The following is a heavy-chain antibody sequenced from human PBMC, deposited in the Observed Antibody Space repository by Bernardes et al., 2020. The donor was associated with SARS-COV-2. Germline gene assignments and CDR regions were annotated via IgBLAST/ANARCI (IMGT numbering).Heavy chain of an antibody. CDR2: IYPGDSDI. D-gene: IGHD2-21*02. CDR3: ARVRGDLYFDY. CDR1: GYRFTNYW. V-gene: IGHV5-51*01. Sequence: GESLKISCKGSGYRFTNYWIGWVRQMPGKGLEWMGIIYPGDSDIRYSPSFQGRVTISADKSIATAYVQWSSLKASDTAMYYCARVRGDLYFDYWGQGTLITVSS. J-gene: IGHJ4*02.